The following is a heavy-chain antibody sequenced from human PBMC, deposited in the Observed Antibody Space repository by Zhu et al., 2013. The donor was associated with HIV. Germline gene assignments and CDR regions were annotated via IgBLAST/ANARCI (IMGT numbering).Heavy chain of an antibody. Sequence: QAQLVQSGTEVKKPGASVKVSCKASGYTFTGYYVHWVRQAPGQGLEWMGWINPNSGGTNYAQKFQGRVTMTTDTSTSTAYMELRSLRSDDTAVYYCARGLVPEYYFDYVGPGNPGPPSPQ. CDR1: GYTFTGYY. V-gene: IGHV1-2*02. CDR3: ARGLVPEYYFDY. CDR2: INPNSGGT. D-gene: IGHD6-19*01. J-gene: IGHJ4*02.